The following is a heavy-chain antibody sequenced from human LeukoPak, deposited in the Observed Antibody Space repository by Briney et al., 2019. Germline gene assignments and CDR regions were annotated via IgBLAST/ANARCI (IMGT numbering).Heavy chain of an antibody. Sequence: SETLSLTCAVYGGSFSGYYWSWIRQPPGKGLEGIGEINHSGSTNYNPSLKSRVTISVDTSKNQFSLKLSSVTAADTAVYYCARRPYYDILTGYYTPFDYWGQGTLVTVSS. V-gene: IGHV4-34*01. CDR1: GGSFSGYY. CDR2: INHSGST. D-gene: IGHD3-9*01. J-gene: IGHJ4*02. CDR3: ARRPYYDILTGYYTPFDY.